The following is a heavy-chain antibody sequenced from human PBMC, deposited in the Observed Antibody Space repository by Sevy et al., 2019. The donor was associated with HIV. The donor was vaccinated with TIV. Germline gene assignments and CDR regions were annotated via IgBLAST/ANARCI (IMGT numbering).Heavy chain of an antibody. CDR3: ASGGLVVATNWFDP. CDR2: INHSGST. D-gene: IGHD3-22*01. Sequence: SETLYLTCAVYGGSFSGYYWSWIRQPPGKGLEWIGEINHSGSTNYNPSLKSRVTISVDTSKNQFSLKLSSVTAADTAVYYCASGGLVVATNWFDPWGQGTLVTVSS. V-gene: IGHV4-34*01. CDR1: GGSFSGYY. J-gene: IGHJ5*02.